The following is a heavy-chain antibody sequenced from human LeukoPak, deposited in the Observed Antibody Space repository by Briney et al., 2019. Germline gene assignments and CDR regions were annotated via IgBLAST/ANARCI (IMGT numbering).Heavy chain of an antibody. CDR2: ISSSGSTI. CDR3: ARRPGYGDYV. J-gene: IGHJ4*02. Sequence: PGGSLRLSCAASGFTFSSYEMDWVRQAPGKGLEWVSYISSSGSTIYYADSVKGRFTISRDNAKNSLYLQMNSLRAEDTAVYYCARRPGYGDYVRGQGTLVTVSS. V-gene: IGHV3-48*03. D-gene: IGHD4-17*01. CDR1: GFTFSSYE.